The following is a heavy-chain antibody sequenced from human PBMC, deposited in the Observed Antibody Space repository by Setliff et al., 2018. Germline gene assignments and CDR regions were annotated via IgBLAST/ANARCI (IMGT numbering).Heavy chain of an antibody. D-gene: IGHD3-10*02. Sequence: GGSLRLSCAASGFTFNTYLMNWVRQAPGKGLEWVSHIRDTGTTVHYADSVKGRFTISRDNAKNSLYLQMNSLRAEDTAVYYCVRDDVRGYYMDVWGKGTMVTVSS. CDR2: IRDTGTTV. J-gene: IGHJ6*03. CDR1: GFTFNTYL. V-gene: IGHV3-48*01. CDR3: VRDDVRGYYMDV.